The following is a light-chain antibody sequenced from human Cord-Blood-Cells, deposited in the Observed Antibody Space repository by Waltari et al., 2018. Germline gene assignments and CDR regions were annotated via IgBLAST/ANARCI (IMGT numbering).Light chain of an antibody. CDR2: GAS. J-gene: IGKJ3*01. V-gene: IGKV3D-15*01. CDR3: QQYNNWPLT. Sequence: EIVMTQSPATLSVSPGERATLSCRASQSVSSNLAVYQQKPGQAPRLLIYGASTWDSGIPARFSGSGSGTEFTLTISSLQSEDFAVYYCQQYNNWPLTFGPGTKVDIK. CDR1: QSVSSN.